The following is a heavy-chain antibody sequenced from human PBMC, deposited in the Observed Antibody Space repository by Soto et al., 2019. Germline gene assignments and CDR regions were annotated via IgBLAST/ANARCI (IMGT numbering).Heavy chain of an antibody. D-gene: IGHD3-10*01. CDR1: GDTFKNCV. J-gene: IGHJ6*02. CDR2: IIPLFGTT. V-gene: IGHV1-69*01. CDR3: AAELGFGNLSVV. Sequence: QVQVVQSGVEVRRPGSSVKVSCKASGDTFKNCVISWVRQAPGQGLEWMGGIIPLFGTTDFAQRFKGRLTITTDESTTTAYMELRRLRSEDTATYYCAAELGFGNLSVVWGQGTTVIVSS.